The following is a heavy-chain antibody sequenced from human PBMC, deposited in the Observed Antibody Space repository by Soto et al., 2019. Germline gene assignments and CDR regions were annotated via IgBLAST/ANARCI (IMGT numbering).Heavy chain of an antibody. CDR1: GGSISSGDYY. Sequence: SETLSLTCTVSGGSISSGDYYWSWIRQPPGKGLEWIGYIYYSGSTYYNPSLKSRVTISVDTSKNTLYVQMDNLRADDTAVYYCGRDNKWELPHQVDCWGQGTLVTVSS. CDR2: IYYSGST. J-gene: IGHJ4*02. D-gene: IGHD1-26*01. V-gene: IGHV4-30-4*01. CDR3: GRDNKWELPHQVDC.